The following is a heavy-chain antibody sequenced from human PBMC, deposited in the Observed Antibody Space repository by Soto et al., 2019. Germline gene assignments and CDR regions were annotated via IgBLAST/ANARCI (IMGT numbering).Heavy chain of an antibody. V-gene: IGHV4-59*08. D-gene: IGHD4-17*01. Sequence: PSETLSLTCTVSGGSISSYYWSWIRQPPGKGLEWIGYIYYSGSTNYNPSLKSRVTISVDTSKNQFSLKLSSVTAADTAVYYCARLWRGTVTTVPNYYYYYMDVWGKGTTVTVYS. CDR1: GGSISSYY. J-gene: IGHJ6*03. CDR3: ARLWRGTVTTVPNYYYYYMDV. CDR2: IYYSGST.